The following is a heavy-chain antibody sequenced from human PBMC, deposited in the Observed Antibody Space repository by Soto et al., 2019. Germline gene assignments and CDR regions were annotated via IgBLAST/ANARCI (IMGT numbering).Heavy chain of an antibody. CDR3: ARDARISRGLRYYYGMDV. CDR2: IYYSGSS. D-gene: IGHD3-22*01. V-gene: IGHV4-59*01. CDR1: GGSISSYY. J-gene: IGHJ6*02. Sequence: SETLSLTCTVSGGSISSYYWSWIRQPPGKGLEWIGYIYYSGSSDYNPSLKSRVTISVDTSKSQFSLKLSSVTAADTAVYYCARDARISRGLRYYYGMDVWGQGTTVTVSS.